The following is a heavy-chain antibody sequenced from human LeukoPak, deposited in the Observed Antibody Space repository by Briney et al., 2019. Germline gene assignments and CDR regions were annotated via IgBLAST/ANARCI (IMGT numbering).Heavy chain of an antibody. CDR3: ARIGFKGDCSGGSCRAPPDY. CDR1: GFTFSSYE. CDR2: ISSSGSTI. J-gene: IGHJ4*02. D-gene: IGHD2-15*01. Sequence: GGSLRLSCAASGFTFSSYEMNWVRQAPGKGLEWVSYISSSGSTICYADSVKGRFTISRDNAKNSLYLQMNSLRAEDTAVYYCARIGFKGDCSGGSCRAPPDYWGQGTLVTVSS. V-gene: IGHV3-48*03.